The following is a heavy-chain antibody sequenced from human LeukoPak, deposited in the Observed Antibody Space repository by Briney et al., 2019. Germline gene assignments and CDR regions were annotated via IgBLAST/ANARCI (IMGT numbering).Heavy chain of an antibody. D-gene: IGHD2-15*01. CDR1: GGTFSSYA. CDR3: ASRTLHCSGGSCKAHRDYYYYYMDV. V-gene: IGHV1-69*13. J-gene: IGHJ6*03. CDR2: IIPIFCTA. Sequence: GASVKVSCKASGGTFSSYAISWVRQAPGQGLEWMGGIIPIFCTANYAQKFQGRVTITADESTSTAYMELSSLRSDDTAVYYCASRTLHCSGGSCKAHRDYYYYYMDVWGKGTTVTISS.